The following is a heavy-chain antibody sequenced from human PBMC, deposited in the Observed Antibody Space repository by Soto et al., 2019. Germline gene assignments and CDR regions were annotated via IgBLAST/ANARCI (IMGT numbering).Heavy chain of an antibody. V-gene: IGHV3-21*04. CDR3: ARAPGPYCSGGSCYFDY. CDR2: ISSNGGCI. J-gene: IGHJ4*02. CDR1: GFTFSSYS. D-gene: IGHD2-15*01. Sequence: GGSLRLSCAASGFTFSSYSMNWVRQAPGKGLEWVSGISSNGGCIDYADSVKGRFTISRDNAKNSLYLQMNSLRAEDTALYHCARAPGPYCSGGSCYFDYWGQGTLVTVSS.